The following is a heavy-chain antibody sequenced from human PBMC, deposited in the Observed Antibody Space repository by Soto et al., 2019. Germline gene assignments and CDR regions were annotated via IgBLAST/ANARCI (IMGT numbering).Heavy chain of an antibody. V-gene: IGHV1-46*01. CDR1: GYSFTSHY. CDR2: IYPGGVNI. CDR3: AGDEGGQDLFWGSAP. J-gene: IGHJ5*02. D-gene: IGHD3-16*01. Sequence: ASVKVSCKAIGYSFTSHYMHWVRQAPGQGLEWMGTIYPGGVNIAYAQKFQGRVTMTKDTSTSTVYMELTSLTSEDTAVYYCAGDEGGQDLFWGSAPGGKGPLVPVST.